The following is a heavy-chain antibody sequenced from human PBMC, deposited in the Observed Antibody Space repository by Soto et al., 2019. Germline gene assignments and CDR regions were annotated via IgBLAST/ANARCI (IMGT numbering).Heavy chain of an antibody. CDR2: IYYSGST. D-gene: IGHD2-2*01. CDR1: GGSISSGGYY. J-gene: IGHJ4*02. V-gene: IGHV4-31*03. Sequence: QVQLQESGPGLVKPSQTLSLTCTVSGGSISSGGYYWSWIRQHPGKGLEWIGYIYYSGSTYYNPSLKSRVTISVDTSKNQCSLKLSSVTAADTAVYYCATRGGYAKTLVDYWGQGTLVTVSS. CDR3: ATRGGYAKTLVDY.